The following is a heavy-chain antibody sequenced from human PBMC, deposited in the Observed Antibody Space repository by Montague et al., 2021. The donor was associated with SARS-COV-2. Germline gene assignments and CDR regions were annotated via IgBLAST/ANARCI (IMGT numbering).Heavy chain of an antibody. CDR3: ASSYYYGSGTYVYNYYMDV. J-gene: IGHJ6*03. CDR1: GGSVSSSPYY. Sequence: SETLSLTCTVSGGSVSSSPYYWGWIRQPPGRGLEWVGSISYSGRTXFSPSLKSRLTISVDSSENQFSLRLSSVTAADTAVYYCASSYYYGSGTYVYNYYMDVWGNATPGTVSS. V-gene: IGHV4-39*01. D-gene: IGHD3-10*01. CDR2: ISYSGRT.